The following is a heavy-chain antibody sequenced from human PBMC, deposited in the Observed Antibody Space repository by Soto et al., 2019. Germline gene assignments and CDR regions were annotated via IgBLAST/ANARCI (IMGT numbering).Heavy chain of an antibody. CDR3: ARGHSSGHLFDY. CDR1: GCTFNSYS. V-gene: IGHV3-48*02. Sequence: EVQLVESGGDLVQPGGSLRLSCAGSGCTFNSYSMNWVRQAPGKGLEWVSYISKTSSTIYYAASVRGRFSISRDNAKNSLYLQMNSLTDEDTAMYYCARGHSSGHLFDYWGQGSLVTVSS. J-gene: IGHJ4*02. CDR2: ISKTSSTI. D-gene: IGHD3-22*01.